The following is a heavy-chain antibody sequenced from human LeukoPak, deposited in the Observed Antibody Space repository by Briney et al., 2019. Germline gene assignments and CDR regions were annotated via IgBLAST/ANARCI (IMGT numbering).Heavy chain of an antibody. CDR3: ARGGYCSSTSCYEFDY. Sequence: SETLSLTCTVSGGSISSYYWSWIRQPPGKGLEWIGYIYYSGSTNYNPSLKSRVTISVDTSKNRFSLKLSSVTAADTAVYYCARGGYCSSTSCYEFDYWGQGTLVAVSS. J-gene: IGHJ4*02. CDR1: GGSISSYY. V-gene: IGHV4-59*01. CDR2: IYYSGST. D-gene: IGHD2-2*01.